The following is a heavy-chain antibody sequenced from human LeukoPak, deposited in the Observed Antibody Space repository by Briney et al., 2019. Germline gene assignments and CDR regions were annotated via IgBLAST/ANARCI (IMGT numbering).Heavy chain of an antibody. CDR2: INPNSGGT. J-gene: IGHJ4*02. CDR3: ARGLRDPFDWLLYGLFDY. Sequence: GASVKVSCKASGYTFTGYYMHWVRQAPGQGLEWMGWINPNSGGTNYAQKFQGRVTMARDTSISTAYMELSRLRSDDTAVYYCARGLRDPFDWLLYGLFDYWGQGTLVTVSS. V-gene: IGHV1-2*02. CDR1: GYTFTGYY. D-gene: IGHD3-9*01.